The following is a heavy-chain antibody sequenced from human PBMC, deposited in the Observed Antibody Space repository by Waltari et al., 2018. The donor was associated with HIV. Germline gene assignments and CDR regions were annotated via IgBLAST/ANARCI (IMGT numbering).Heavy chain of an antibody. CDR2: INRDGSDT. V-gene: IGHV3-74*01. Sequence: EEQLVESGAGLVQPGGSLRLSCDASGFTFSSCCMHWFRQVPGKGLVWVSRINRDGSDTSTADSVKGRFTIFRDNARNTLYLQMHSLRAEDTALYYCVRGAPFDYWGQGALVAVSS. J-gene: IGHJ4*02. CDR3: VRGAPFDY. CDR1: GFTFSSCC.